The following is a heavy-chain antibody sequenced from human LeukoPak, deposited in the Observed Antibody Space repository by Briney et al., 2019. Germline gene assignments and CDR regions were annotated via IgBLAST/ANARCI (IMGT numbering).Heavy chain of an antibody. CDR1: GGSISSSSCY. Sequence: SETLSLTCTVSGGSISSSSCYWGWIRQPPGKGLEWIGSIYYSGSTYYNPSLKSRVTISVDTSKNQFSLKLSSVTAADTAVYYCARHPSAQGLLEWLERLYYFDYWGQGTLVTVSS. V-gene: IGHV4-39*01. D-gene: IGHD3-3*01. CDR2: IYYSGST. J-gene: IGHJ4*02. CDR3: ARHPSAQGLLEWLERLYYFDY.